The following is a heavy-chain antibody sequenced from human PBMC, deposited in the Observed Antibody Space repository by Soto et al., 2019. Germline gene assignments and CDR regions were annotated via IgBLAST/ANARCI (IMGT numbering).Heavy chain of an antibody. CDR3: ARDRERGYSGYDLYNWFDP. CDR1: GFTFSSYS. V-gene: IGHV3-21*01. Sequence: GGSLRLSCAASGFTFSSYSMNWVRQSPGKGLEWVSSISSSSSYIYYADSVKGRFTISRDNAKNSLYLQMNSLRAEDTAVYYCARDRERGYSGYDLYNWFDPWGQGTLVTVS. D-gene: IGHD5-12*01. CDR2: ISSSSSYI. J-gene: IGHJ5*02.